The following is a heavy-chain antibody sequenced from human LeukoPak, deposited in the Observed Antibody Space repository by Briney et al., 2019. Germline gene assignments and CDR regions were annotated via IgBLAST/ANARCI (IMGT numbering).Heavy chain of an antibody. CDR2: ISGSGGST. Sequence: GGSLRLSCAASGFTFSTFWMHWVRQAPGKGVEWVSAISGSGGSTYYADSVKGRFTISRDNSKNTLYLQMNSLRAEDTAVYYCAKDPPRRVVRLESFDYWGQGTLVTVSS. V-gene: IGHV3-23*01. D-gene: IGHD3-16*01. J-gene: IGHJ4*02. CDR3: AKDPPRRVVRLESFDY. CDR1: GFTFSTFW.